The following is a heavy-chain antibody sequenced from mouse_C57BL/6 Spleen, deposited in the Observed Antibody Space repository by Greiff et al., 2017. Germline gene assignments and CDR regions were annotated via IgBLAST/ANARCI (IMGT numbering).Heavy chain of an antibody. CDR3: ARGGLTGTGYFDV. J-gene: IGHJ1*03. D-gene: IGHD4-1*01. CDR1: GYTFTSYW. Sequence: VQLQQPGAELVKPGASVKLSCKASGYTFTSYWMHWVKQRPGQGLEWIGMIHPNSGSTNYNEKFKSKATLTVDKSSSTAYMQLSSLTSEDSAVYYGARGGLTGTGYFDVWGTGTTVTVSS. V-gene: IGHV1-64*01. CDR2: IHPNSGST.